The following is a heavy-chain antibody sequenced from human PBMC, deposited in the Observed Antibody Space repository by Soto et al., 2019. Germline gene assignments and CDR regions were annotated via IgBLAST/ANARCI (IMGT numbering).Heavy chain of an antibody. CDR1: GVSISSSSYY. CDR2: IDYSGST. J-gene: IGHJ4*02. Sequence: QLQLQESGPGLVKPSEALSLTCSVSGVSISSSSYYCGWIRQPPGTGLEWIGSIDYSGSTSYNPSLQCRVTISIFKSKDQASLKLRSLTAASPAVYYCASLGGLATISYYFDFCGQVTLVTVSS. V-gene: IGHV4-39*01. D-gene: IGHD3-9*01. CDR3: ASLGGLATISYYFDF.